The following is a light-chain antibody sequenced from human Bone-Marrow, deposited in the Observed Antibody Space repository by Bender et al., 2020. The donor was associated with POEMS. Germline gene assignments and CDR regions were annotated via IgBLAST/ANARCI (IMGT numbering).Light chain of an antibody. CDR3: SSYTSKTTLFV. CDR2: EVS. J-gene: IGLJ1*01. CDR1: SSDVGHYNL. Sequence: QSALTQPASVSGSPGQSITISCTGTSSDVGHYNLVSWYQQHPGKAPKLIIYEVSNRPSGISHRFSGSKSGNTASLTISGLQAEDEADYYCSSYTSKTTLFVFGTGTKVTVL. V-gene: IGLV2-14*02.